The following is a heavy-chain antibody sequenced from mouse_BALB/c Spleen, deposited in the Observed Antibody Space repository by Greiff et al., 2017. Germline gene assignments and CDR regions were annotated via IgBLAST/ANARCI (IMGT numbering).Heavy chain of an antibody. CDR1: GYTFTSYV. CDR3: ARGGTAKNFDY. D-gene: IGHD3-3*01. CDR2: INPYNDGT. J-gene: IGHJ2*01. V-gene: IGHV1-14*01. Sequence: EVKLQESGPELVKPGASVKMSCKASGYTFTSYVMHWVKQKPGQGLEWIGYINPYNDGTKYNEKFKGKATLTSDKSSSTAYMELSSLTSEDSAVYYCARGGTAKNFDYWGQGTTLTVSS.